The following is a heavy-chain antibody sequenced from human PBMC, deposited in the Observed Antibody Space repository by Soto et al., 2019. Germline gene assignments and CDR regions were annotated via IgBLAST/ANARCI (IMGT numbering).Heavy chain of an antibody. D-gene: IGHD2-2*01. J-gene: IGHJ6*02. CDR3: ARRFCSSPCCHDLGAGMDV. CDR1: GGTFSNYF. CDR2: IIPMFGPV. V-gene: IGHV1-69*01. Sequence: QVHLVQSGAEVKKPGSSVKVSCEISGGTFSNYFISWIRQTPGQGLEWMGGIIPMFGPVNNAQKFQGSLTIAADESTSTVYMHLSSLRSEVTAVFYCARRFCSSPCCHDLGAGMDVCGQGTTVTVSS.